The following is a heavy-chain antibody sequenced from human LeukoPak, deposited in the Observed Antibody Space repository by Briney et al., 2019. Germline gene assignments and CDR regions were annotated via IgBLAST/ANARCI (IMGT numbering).Heavy chain of an antibody. CDR2: VNPKSGGT. D-gene: IGHD3-9*01. CDR3: SRHGFNGYYDILTGYSPFDP. Sequence: GGSVKVSCKGSGYTFTRHYMHLGGQGPGQGVEGMGWVNPKSGGTNYAQKFQGRVTMTRDTSISTAYMELSRLRSDDTAVYYCSRHGFNGYYDILTGYSPFDPWGQGTLVTVSS. V-gene: IGHV1-2*02. J-gene: IGHJ5*02. CDR1: GYTFTRHY.